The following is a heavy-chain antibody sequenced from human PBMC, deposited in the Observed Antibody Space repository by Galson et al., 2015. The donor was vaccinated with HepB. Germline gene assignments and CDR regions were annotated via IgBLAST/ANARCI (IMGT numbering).Heavy chain of an antibody. V-gene: IGHV3-23*01. Sequence: SLRLSCAASGFTFSSYAMSWVRQAPGKGLEWVSAISGSGGSTYYADSGKGRFTISRDNSKNTLYLQMNSLRAEDTAVYYCAKADDIVVVPAATDYWGQGTLVTVSS. CDR3: AKADDIVVVPAATDY. CDR2: ISGSGGST. J-gene: IGHJ4*02. D-gene: IGHD2-2*01. CDR1: GFTFSSYA.